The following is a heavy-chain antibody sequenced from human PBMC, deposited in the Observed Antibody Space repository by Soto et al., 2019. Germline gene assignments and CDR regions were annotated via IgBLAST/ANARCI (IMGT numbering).Heavy chain of an antibody. V-gene: IGHV4-30-2*01. Sequence: SETLSLTCAVSGGSISSSGYSWSWIRQPPGKGLEWVGYVYHSGSTYYNPSLKSRVTISVDRSKNQFSLKLSSVTAADTAVYYCASYRDGDHIAVPXHWAQGTPDTVSS. CDR2: VYHSGST. D-gene: IGHD6-19*01. CDR1: GGSISSSGYS. CDR3: ASYRDGDHIAVPXH. J-gene: IGHJ4*02.